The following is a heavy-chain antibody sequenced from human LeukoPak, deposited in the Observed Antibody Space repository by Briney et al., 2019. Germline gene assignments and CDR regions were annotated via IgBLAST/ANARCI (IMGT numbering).Heavy chain of an antibody. CDR3: ARVNYDSSGYYPELWWFDP. Sequence: ASVKVSCKASGYTFTSYAMNWVRQAPGQGLEWMGWINTNTGNPTYAQGFTGRFVFSLDTSVSTAYLQISSLKAEDTAVYYCARVNYDSSGYYPELWWFDPWGQGTLVTVSS. V-gene: IGHV7-4-1*02. CDR2: INTNTGNP. J-gene: IGHJ5*02. D-gene: IGHD3-22*01. CDR1: GYTFTSYA.